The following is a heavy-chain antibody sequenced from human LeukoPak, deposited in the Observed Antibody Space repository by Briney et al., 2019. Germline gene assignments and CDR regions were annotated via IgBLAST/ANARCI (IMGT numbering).Heavy chain of an antibody. CDR2: IYYSGST. CDR3: ARGYCSSTSCHDDAFDI. J-gene: IGHJ3*02. V-gene: IGHV4-59*08. Sequence: SETLSLTCTVSGGSISSYYWSWIRQPPGKGLEWIGYIYYSGSTNYNPSLKSRVTISVDTSKYQFSLKLSSVTAADTAVYYCARGYCSSTSCHDDAFDIWGQGTMVTVSS. CDR1: GGSISSYY. D-gene: IGHD2-2*01.